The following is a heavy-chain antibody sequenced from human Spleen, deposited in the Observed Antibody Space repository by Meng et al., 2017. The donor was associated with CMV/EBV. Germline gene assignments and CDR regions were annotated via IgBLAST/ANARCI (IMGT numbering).Heavy chain of an antibody. Sequence: GGSLRLSCAASGFTFSSYSMNWVRQAPGKGLEWDSYISSSSSTIYYADSVKGRFTISRDNDNDSLYLQMNSLIAEDTAVYYCARPELTVYYAMDVWGQGTTVTVSS. D-gene: IGHD1-7*01. V-gene: IGHV3-48*04. J-gene: IGHJ6*02. CDR3: ARPELTVYYAMDV. CDR1: GFTFSSYS. CDR2: ISSSSSTI.